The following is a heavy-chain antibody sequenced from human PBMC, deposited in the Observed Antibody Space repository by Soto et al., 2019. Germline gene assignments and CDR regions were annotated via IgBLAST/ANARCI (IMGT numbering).Heavy chain of an antibody. J-gene: IGHJ6*02. D-gene: IGHD1-26*01. Sequence: GASVKVSCKASGYTFTSYAMHLERPAPGQRLEGMGWVNAGNGNTKYSQKFQGRVTITRDTSASTAYMELSSLRSEDTAVYYCARTPSGSYYYYYGMDVWGQGTTVTVSS. V-gene: IGHV1-3*01. CDR2: VNAGNGNT. CDR3: ARTPSGSYYYYYGMDV. CDR1: GYTFTSYA.